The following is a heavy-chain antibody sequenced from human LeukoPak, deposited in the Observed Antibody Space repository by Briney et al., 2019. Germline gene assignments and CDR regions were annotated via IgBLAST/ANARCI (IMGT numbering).Heavy chain of an antibody. J-gene: IGHJ4*02. Sequence: PSETLSLTCTVSGGSISSYYWSWLRQPPGKGLEWIGYIYDSGTTNYNPSLKSRVTVSVDTSKNQFSLKLSSVTAADTAVYYCARDPGGYFFDYWGQGTLVTVSS. V-gene: IGHV4-59*01. D-gene: IGHD3-10*01. CDR3: ARDPGGYFFDY. CDR2: IYDSGTT. CDR1: GGSISSYY.